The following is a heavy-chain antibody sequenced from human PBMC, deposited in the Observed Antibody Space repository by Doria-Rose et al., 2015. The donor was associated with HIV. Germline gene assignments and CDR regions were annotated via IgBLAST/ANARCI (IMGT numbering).Heavy chain of an antibody. Sequence: QESGPVLVKPTETLTLTCTVSGVSLSSPGMGVSWIRQPPGKALEWLANILSDDERSYKTTLKSRLTISSGTSNSQVVLTMTDMDPVGTATYYCARIKSSRWYHKYYFDFWGQGTLVIVSA. CDR1: GVSLSSPGMG. V-gene: IGHV2-26*01. CDR2: ILSDDER. J-gene: IGHJ4*02. D-gene: IGHD6-13*01. CDR3: ARIKSSRWYHKYYFDF.